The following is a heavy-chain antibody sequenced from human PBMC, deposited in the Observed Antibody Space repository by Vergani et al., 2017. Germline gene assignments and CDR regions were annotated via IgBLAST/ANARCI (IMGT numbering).Heavy chain of an antibody. CDR3: AKGTYYYDSSGYSY. Sequence: EVQLLESGGGLVQPGGSLRLSCAASGFTFSSYAMSWVRQAPGKGLEWVSAISGSGGSTYHADSVKGRFTISRDNSKNTLYLQMNSLRAEDTAVYYCAKGTYYYDSSGYSYWGQGTLVTVSS. CDR2: ISGSGGST. CDR1: GFTFSSYA. D-gene: IGHD3-22*01. V-gene: IGHV3-23*01. J-gene: IGHJ4*02.